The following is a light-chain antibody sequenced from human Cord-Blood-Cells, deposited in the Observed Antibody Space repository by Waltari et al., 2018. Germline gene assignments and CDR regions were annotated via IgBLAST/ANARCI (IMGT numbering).Light chain of an antibody. J-gene: IGKJ1*01. CDR3: QQYNSYSWT. CDR1: QSISSW. V-gene: IGKV1-5*01. Sequence: DIHITQIPSTLSASVESRHTITCRASQSISSWLAWYQQKPGKAPKLLIYDASSLESGVPSRFSGSGSGTEFTLTISSLQPDDFATYYCQQYNSYSWTFGQGTKVEIK. CDR2: DAS.